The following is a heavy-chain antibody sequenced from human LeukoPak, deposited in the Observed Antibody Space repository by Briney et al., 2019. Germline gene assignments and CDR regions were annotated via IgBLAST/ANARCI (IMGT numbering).Heavy chain of an antibody. CDR2: THSRGAT. D-gene: IGHD3-3*01. CDR1: AHSMSTHY. V-gene: IGHV4-59*11. J-gene: IGHJ6*02. Sequence: SQTLSLTCPLSAHSMSTHYSNWIRPPPGNGLEWAGYTHSRGATTYHPSLESRVTISVDRSKRQFSLKLGSVTAADTAVYFCARDHDFSDAQWYFAMDVWGQGTTVIVSS. CDR3: ARDHDFSDAQWYFAMDV.